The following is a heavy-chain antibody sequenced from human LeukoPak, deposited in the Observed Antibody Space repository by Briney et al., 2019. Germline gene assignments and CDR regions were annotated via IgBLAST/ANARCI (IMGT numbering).Heavy chain of an antibody. V-gene: IGHV4-59*01. J-gene: IGHJ6*02. D-gene: IGHD5-18*01. CDR3: ARDLFHRGYSYASSNPAYYYYGMDV. Sequence: KPSETLSLTCTDSGGSISSYYWSWIRQPPGKGLEWIGYIYYSGSTNYNPSLKSRVTISVDTSKNQFSLKLSSVTAADTAVYYCARDLFHRGYSYASSNPAYYYYGMDVWGQGTTVTVSS. CDR2: IYYSGST. CDR1: GGSISSYY.